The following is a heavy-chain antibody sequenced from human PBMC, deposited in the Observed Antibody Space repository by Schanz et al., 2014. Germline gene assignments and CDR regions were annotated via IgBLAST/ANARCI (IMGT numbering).Heavy chain of an antibody. D-gene: IGHD3-10*01. Sequence: VQLVESGGGLVQPGRSLRLSCAASGFTFSSYGMHWVRQAPGKGLGWLAVISSDGFNKFYADSVKGRFTISRDNSKNTLYLQMNSLRTEDTAVYYCARGDMVRGVFDYWGQGTLVTVSS. V-gene: IGHV3-30*19. J-gene: IGHJ4*02. CDR3: ARGDMVRGVFDY. CDR1: GFTFSSYG. CDR2: ISSDGFNK.